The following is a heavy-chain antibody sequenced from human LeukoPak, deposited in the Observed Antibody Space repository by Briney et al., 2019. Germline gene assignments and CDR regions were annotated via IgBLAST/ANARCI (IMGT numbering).Heavy chain of an antibody. CDR3: AREHCSGGSCYSGWFDP. Sequence: SETLSLTCTVSGGSISSYYWSWIRQPPGKGLEWIGYIYYSGSTNYNPSLKSRVTISVDTSKNQFSLKLSSVTAADTAVYYCAREHCSGGSCYSGWFDPWGQGTPVTVSS. D-gene: IGHD2-15*01. CDR1: GGSISSYY. J-gene: IGHJ5*02. V-gene: IGHV4-59*01. CDR2: IYYSGST.